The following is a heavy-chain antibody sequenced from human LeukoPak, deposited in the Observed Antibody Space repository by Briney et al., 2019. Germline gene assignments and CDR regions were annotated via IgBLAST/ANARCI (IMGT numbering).Heavy chain of an antibody. V-gene: IGHV4-59*01. Sequence: SETLSLTCTVSGGSISSYYWSRIRQPPGKGLEWIGYIYYSGSTNYNPSLKSRVTISVDTSKNQFSLKLSSVTAADTAVYYCARDRSGYYDYWGQGTLVTVSS. CDR1: GGSISSYY. J-gene: IGHJ4*02. CDR3: ARDRSGYYDY. CDR2: IYYSGST. D-gene: IGHD3-22*01.